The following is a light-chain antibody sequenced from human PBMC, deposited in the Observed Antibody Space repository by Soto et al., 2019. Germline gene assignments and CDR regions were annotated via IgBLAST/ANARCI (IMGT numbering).Light chain of an antibody. J-gene: IGKJ4*02. V-gene: IGKV1-8*01. CDR3: QQYYSYPLT. CDR1: QGIRSY. CDR2: AAS. Sequence: AIRMTQSPSSFSASTGDRVTITCRASQGIRSYLAWYQQKPGKDPKLLIYAASTLQSGVPSRFSGSGSGTDFTLAISCLQSEYFATYYCQQYYSYPLTFGGGTKVEIK.